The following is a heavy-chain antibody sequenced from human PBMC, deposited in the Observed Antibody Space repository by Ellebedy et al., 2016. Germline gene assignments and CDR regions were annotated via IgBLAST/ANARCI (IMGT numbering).Heavy chain of an antibody. Sequence: SVKVSCKASGGTFSSHTINWVRQAPGQGLEWMGVIIPIFGTAKYAQKFQGRVTITADESTTTAYMELSSLSSDDTAMYYCAGPSEYNWNDGGALDVWGQGTLVVVSS. CDR1: GGTFSSHT. J-gene: IGHJ3*01. CDR3: AGPSEYNWNDGGALDV. CDR2: IIPIFGTA. V-gene: IGHV1-69*13. D-gene: IGHD1-1*01.